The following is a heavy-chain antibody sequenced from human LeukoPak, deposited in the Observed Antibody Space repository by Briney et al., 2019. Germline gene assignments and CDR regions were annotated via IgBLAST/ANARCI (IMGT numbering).Heavy chain of an antibody. CDR1: GYSISSGYY. V-gene: IGHV4-38-2*02. D-gene: IGHD5-24*01. J-gene: IGHJ5*02. CDR3: AREGEWEEMATTPGNWFDP. CDR2: IYHSGST. Sequence: TSETLSLTCTVSGYSISSGYYWGWIRQPPGKGLEWIGSIYHSGSTYYNPSLKSRVTISVDTSKNQFSLKLSSVTAADTAVYYCAREGEWEEMATTPGNWFDPWGQGTLVTVSS.